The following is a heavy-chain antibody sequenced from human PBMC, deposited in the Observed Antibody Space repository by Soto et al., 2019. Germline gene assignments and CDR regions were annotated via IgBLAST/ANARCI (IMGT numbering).Heavy chain of an antibody. CDR1: GGTFSSYA. CDR2: IIPIFGTA. V-gene: IGHV1-69*13. D-gene: IGHD3-22*01. Sequence: AASVKVSCKASGGTFSSYAISWVRQAPGQGLEWMGGIIPIFGTANYAQKFQGRVTITADESTSTAYMELSSLRSEDTAVYYCARSAYYYDSSGYHFDYWGQGTLVTVSS. CDR3: ARSAYYYDSSGYHFDY. J-gene: IGHJ4*02.